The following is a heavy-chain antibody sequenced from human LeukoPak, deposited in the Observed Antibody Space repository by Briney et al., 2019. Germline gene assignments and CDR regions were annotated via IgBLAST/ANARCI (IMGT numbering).Heavy chain of an antibody. Sequence: PSETLSLTCTVSGGSISSYYWSWIRQPPGKGLEWIGYIYYSGSTNYNPSLKSRVTISVDTSKNQFSLKLSSVTAADTAVYYCARVSEEDYFDYWGQGTLVTVSS. J-gene: IGHJ4*02. CDR1: GGSISSYY. V-gene: IGHV4-59*01. CDR2: IYYSGST. CDR3: ARVSEEDYFDY.